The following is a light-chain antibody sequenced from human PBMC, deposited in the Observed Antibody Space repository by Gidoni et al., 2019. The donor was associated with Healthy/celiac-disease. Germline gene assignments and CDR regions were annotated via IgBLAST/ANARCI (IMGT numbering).Light chain of an antibody. CDR3: QQYNSYSPT. J-gene: IGKJ1*01. CDR1: QSISSW. V-gene: IGKV1-5*03. CDR2: KAS. Sequence: DIPMTQSPSTLSASVGDRVTITCRASQSISSWLAWYQQKPGKDPKLLIYKASSLESGVPSRFRGSGSGTEFTLTISSLQPDDFATYYCQQYNSYSPTFGQGTKVEIK.